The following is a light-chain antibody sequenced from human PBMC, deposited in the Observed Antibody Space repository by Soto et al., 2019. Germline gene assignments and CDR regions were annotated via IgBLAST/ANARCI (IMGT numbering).Light chain of an antibody. Sequence: QSVLTQPPSASGAPGQRVTISCTGSSSNIGAGYDVHWYQQLPGTAPKLLIYVNNNRPSGVPDRFSGSKSGTSASLAITGLQAEDEADYYCQSYDSNLSVVFGGGTKLTVL. CDR3: QSYDSNLSVV. J-gene: IGLJ2*01. CDR2: VNN. CDR1: SSNIGAGYD. V-gene: IGLV1-40*01.